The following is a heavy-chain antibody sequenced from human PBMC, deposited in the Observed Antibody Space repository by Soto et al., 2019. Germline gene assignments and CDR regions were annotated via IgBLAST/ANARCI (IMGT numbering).Heavy chain of an antibody. D-gene: IGHD3-22*01. Sequence: GGSLRLSCAASGFTFSSYGMHWVRQAPGKGLEWVAVISYDGSNKYYADSVKGRFTISRDNSKNTLYLQMNSLRAEDTAVYYCAKETCDSSGYINWGQGTLVTVS. J-gene: IGHJ4*02. CDR2: ISYDGSNK. CDR3: AKETCDSSGYIN. CDR1: GFTFSSYG. V-gene: IGHV3-30*18.